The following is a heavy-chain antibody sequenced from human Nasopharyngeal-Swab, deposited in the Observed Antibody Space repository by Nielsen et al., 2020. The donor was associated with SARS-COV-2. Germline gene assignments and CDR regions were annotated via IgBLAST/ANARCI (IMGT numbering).Heavy chain of an antibody. Sequence: GESLKISCAASGFTFSSYSMNWVRQAPGMGLEWVSCISSSSSTIYYTDSVKGRFTVSRDNAKNSLYLQMSSLRAEDTAVYYCARSPSARKSTIFGVHDTYWFDPWGQGTLVTVSS. J-gene: IGHJ5*02. CDR3: ARSPSARKSTIFGVHDTYWFDP. CDR2: ISSSSSTI. D-gene: IGHD3-3*01. CDR1: GFTFSSYS. V-gene: IGHV3-48*04.